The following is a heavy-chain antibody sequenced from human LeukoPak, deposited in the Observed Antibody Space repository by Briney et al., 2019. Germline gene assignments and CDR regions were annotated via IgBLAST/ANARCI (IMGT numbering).Heavy chain of an antibody. J-gene: IGHJ3*02. D-gene: IGHD3-22*01. CDR1: GGSFSGYY. CDR3: ARGLTPDYYDSSGPHDI. V-gene: IGHV4-34*01. Sequence: SETLSLTCAVYGGSFSGYYWSWIRQPPGKGLEWIGEINHSGSTNYNPSLKSRVTISVDTSKNQFSLKLSSVTAADTAAYYCARGLTPDYYDSSGPHDIWGQGTMVTVSS. CDR2: INHSGST.